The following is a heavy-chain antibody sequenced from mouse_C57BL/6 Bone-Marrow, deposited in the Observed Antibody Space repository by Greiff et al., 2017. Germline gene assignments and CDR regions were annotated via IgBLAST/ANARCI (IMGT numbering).Heavy chain of an antibody. CDR3: TSPGFITTVVPFAY. D-gene: IGHD1-1*01. CDR2: IDPEDGDT. J-gene: IGHJ3*01. Sequence: VQLKQSGAELVRPGASVKLSCTASGFNIKDYYMHWVKQRPEQGLEWIGRIDPEDGDTEYAPKFQGKATMTADTSSNTAYLQLSSLTSEDTAVYYCTSPGFITTVVPFAYWGQGTLVTVSA. V-gene: IGHV14-1*01. CDR1: GFNIKDYY.